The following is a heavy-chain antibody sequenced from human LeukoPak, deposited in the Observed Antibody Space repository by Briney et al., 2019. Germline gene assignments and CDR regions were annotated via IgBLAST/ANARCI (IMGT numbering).Heavy chain of an antibody. J-gene: IGHJ4*02. D-gene: IGHD3-10*01. CDR1: GYTFTSYD. CDR3: ARGVRKSLITMVRGRNFYYFDY. CDR2: MNPNSGNT. Sequence: ASVKVSCKASGYTFTSYDINWVRQATGQGLEWMGWMNPNSGNTGYAQKFQGRVTMTRNTSISTAYMELSSLRSEDTAVYYCARGVRKSLITMVRGRNFYYFDYWGQGTLVTVFS. V-gene: IGHV1-8*01.